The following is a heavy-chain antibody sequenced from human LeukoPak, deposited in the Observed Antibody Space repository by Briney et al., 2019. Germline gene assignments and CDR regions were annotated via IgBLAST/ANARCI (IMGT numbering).Heavy chain of an antibody. J-gene: IGHJ4*02. CDR3: ARQGGIAAAAINFDY. Sequence: SETLSLTCTVSGGSISSYSWSWIRQPPGKGLEWIGYIYYSGSTNYNPSLKSRVTISVDTSKNQFSLKLTSVTAADTAVYYCARQGGIAAAAINFDYWGQGTLVTVSS. D-gene: IGHD6-13*01. CDR1: GGSISSYS. CDR2: IYYSGST. V-gene: IGHV4-59*08.